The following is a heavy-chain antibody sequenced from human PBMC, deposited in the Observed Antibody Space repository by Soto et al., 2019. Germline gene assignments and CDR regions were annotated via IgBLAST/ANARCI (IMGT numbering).Heavy chain of an antibody. CDR1: GFTFSSYG. CDR3: ASQYDSSGHDY. V-gene: IGHV3-30*03. J-gene: IGHJ4*02. CDR2: ISYDGNNK. D-gene: IGHD3-22*01. Sequence: GGSLRLSCAASGFTFSSYGMHWVRQAPGKGLEWVAIISYDGNNKYYADSVKGRFTISRDNSKNTLFLQMNSLRAEDTAVYYCASQYDSSGHDYWGQGTLVTVSS.